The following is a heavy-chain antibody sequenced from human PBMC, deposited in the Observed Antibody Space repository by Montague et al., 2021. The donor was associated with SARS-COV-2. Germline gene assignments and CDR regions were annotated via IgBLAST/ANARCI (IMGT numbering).Heavy chain of an antibody. D-gene: IGHD2-15*01. CDR2: IYNGGTT. J-gene: IGHJ4*02. CDR3: ATRTRYPQNDFGF. Sequence: SETPSLTCTVSGDPIRNSDYSWGWVRQPPGKGLEWIGNIYNGGTTFYNPSLKSRVTIFVDTSKNQFSLKLSSVTAADTAVYYCATRTRYPQNDFGFWGQGTLVTVSS. V-gene: IGHV4-39*01. CDR1: GDPIRNSDYS.